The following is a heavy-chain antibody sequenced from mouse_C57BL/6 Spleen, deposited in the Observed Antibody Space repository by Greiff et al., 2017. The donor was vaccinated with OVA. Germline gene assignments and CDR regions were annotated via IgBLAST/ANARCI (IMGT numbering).Heavy chain of an antibody. V-gene: IGHV14-3*01. D-gene: IGHD1-1*01. CDR1: GFNIKNTY. CDR2: IDPANGNT. CDR3: AGGHYGISFWYFDV. Sequence: VQLQQSVAELVRPGASVKLSCTASGFNIKNTYMHWVKQRPEQGLEWIGRIDPANGNTNYAPKFQGKAPITSDKSSNTAYLQLSSLTSENTAIDYCAGGHYGISFWYFDVWGKGTTVTVSS. J-gene: IGHJ1*03.